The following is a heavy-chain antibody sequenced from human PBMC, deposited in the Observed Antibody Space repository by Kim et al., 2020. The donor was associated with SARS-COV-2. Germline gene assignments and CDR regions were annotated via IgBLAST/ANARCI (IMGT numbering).Heavy chain of an antibody. CDR1: GFTFSSYS. CDR2: ISSSSSTI. CDR3: ARVCLYDFWSGYILLATPDY. V-gene: IGHV3-48*02. J-gene: IGHJ4*02. D-gene: IGHD3-3*01. Sequence: GGSLRLSCAASGFTFSSYSMNWVRQAPGKGLEWVSYISSSSSTIYYADSVKGRFTISRDNAKNSLYLQMNSLRDEDTAVYYCARVCLYDFWSGYILLATPDYWGQGTLVTVSS.